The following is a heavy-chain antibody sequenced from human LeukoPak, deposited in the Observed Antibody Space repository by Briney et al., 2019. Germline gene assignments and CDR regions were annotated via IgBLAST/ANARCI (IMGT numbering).Heavy chain of an antibody. D-gene: IGHD3-3*01. CDR3: VPYDFWSGYPDDFDY. Sequence: GGSLRLSCAASGFTFSSYWMSWVRQAPGKGLEWVANIKQDGSEKYYVDSVKGRFTISRDNAKNSLYLQMNSLRAEDTAVYYCVPYDFWSGYPDDFDYWGQGTLVTVSS. V-gene: IGHV3-7*01. CDR2: IKQDGSEK. J-gene: IGHJ4*02. CDR1: GFTFSSYW.